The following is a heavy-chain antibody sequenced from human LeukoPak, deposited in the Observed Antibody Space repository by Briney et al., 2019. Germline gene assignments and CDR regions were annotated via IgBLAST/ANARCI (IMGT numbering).Heavy chain of an antibody. CDR3: AIMSESLGGYLVDY. CDR2: IIPIFGTA. V-gene: IGHV1-69*13. CDR1: GGTLSIYA. D-gene: IGHD3-16*01. J-gene: IGHJ4*02. Sequence: SVTVSCKASGGTLSIYAISWVRQAPGQGLEWMGGIIPIFGTANYAQKFQGRVTITADESTSTAYMELTSLRSEDTAVYYCAIMSESLGGYLVDYWGQGTLVTVSS.